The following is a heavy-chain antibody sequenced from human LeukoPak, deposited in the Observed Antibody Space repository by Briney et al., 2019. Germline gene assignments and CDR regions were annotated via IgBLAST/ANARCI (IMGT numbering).Heavy chain of an antibody. Sequence: GASVKVSCXASGYTFTSYYMHWVRRAPGQGLEWMGIINPSGGSTSYAQKFQGRVTMTRDTSTSTVYMELSSLRSEDTAVYYCATTSSWSPYYYYYMDVWGKGTTVTVSS. CDR1: GYTFTSYY. J-gene: IGHJ6*03. D-gene: IGHD6-13*01. CDR3: ATTSSWSPYYYYYMDV. CDR2: INPSGGST. V-gene: IGHV1-46*01.